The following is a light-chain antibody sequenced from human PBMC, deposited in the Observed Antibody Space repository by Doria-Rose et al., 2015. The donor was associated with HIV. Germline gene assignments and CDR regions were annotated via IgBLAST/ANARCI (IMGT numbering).Light chain of an antibody. CDR2: DGS. CDR1: QSFSSTY. Sequence: EIVLTQSPGTLSLSPGERATLSCRASQSFSSTYLAWYQQKPGQAPSLLIYDGSTRATGIPDRLSASGSGTDFTVTINRLELEDFALYFCRQYGTSWTFGQGTKLEI. J-gene: IGKJ1*01. V-gene: IGKV3-20*01. CDR3: RQYGTSWT.